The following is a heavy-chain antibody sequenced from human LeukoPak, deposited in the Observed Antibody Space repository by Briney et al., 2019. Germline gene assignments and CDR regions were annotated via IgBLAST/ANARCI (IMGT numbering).Heavy chain of an antibody. Sequence: GGSLRLSCAASGFTVSSNYMSWVRQAPGKGLEWVSVIYSGGSTYYADSVKGRFTISRDNSKNTLYLQMNSLRAEDTAVYYCASASDYGDYGFDYWGQGTLVTVSS. J-gene: IGHJ4*02. CDR1: GFTVSSNY. CDR3: ASASDYGDYGFDY. V-gene: IGHV3-53*01. CDR2: IYSGGST. D-gene: IGHD4-17*01.